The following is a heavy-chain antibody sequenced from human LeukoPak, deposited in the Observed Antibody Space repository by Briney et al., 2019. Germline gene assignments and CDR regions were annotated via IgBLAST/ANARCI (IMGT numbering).Heavy chain of an antibody. J-gene: IGHJ6*02. CDR1: GFTFSSYT. CDR3: ARLLSSDYYYGMDV. V-gene: IGHV3-21*01. D-gene: IGHD3-10*01. CDR2: ITSSSSHI. Sequence: KPGGSLRLSCVASGFTFSSYTMNWVRQAPGKGLEWVSSITSSSSHIYYRDSVKGRFTISRDNAKNSLYLQMNSLRAEDTAVYYCARLLSSDYYYGMDVWGQGTTVTVSS.